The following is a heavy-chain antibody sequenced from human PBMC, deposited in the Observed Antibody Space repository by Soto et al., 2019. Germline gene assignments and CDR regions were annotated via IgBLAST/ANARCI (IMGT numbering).Heavy chain of an antibody. J-gene: IGHJ4*02. V-gene: IGHV6-1*01. CDR3: ARGGGWPRIFDY. D-gene: IGHD6-19*01. CDR1: GDSVSSNSAA. Sequence: SPTLSLTFASSGDSVSSNSAAWNCISQSPSRGLEWLGRTYYRSKLYNDYAVSVKSRITINPDTSKNQFSLQLNSVTPEDTAVYYCARGGGWPRIFDYWGQGTLVTVSS. CDR2: TYYRSKLYN.